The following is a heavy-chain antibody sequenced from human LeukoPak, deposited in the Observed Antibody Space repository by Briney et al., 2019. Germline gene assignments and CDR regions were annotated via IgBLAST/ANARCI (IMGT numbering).Heavy chain of an antibody. V-gene: IGHV1-69*06. CDR3: ASSSWYSPTNWFDP. CDR2: IIPFFGTA. D-gene: IGHD6-13*01. Sequence: SVKVSCKASGDTFNNYAISWVRQAPGQGLEWMGGIIPFFGTANYAQKFQGRVTITADKSTNTAYMELSSLRSEDTAVYYCASSSWYSPTNWFDPWGQGTLVTVSS. J-gene: IGHJ5*02. CDR1: GDTFNNYA.